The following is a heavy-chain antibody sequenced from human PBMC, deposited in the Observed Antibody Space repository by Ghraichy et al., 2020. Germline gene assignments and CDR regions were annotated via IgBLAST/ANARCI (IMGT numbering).Heavy chain of an antibody. Sequence: GGSLRLSCAASGFTFSSYWMHWVRQAPGKGLVWVSRINSDGSSTSYADSVKGRFTISRDNAKNTLYLQMNSLRAEDTAVYYCARDQVDSSGWYRHYYYYYGMDVWGQGTTVTVSS. CDR3: ARDQVDSSGWYRHYYYYYGMDV. D-gene: IGHD6-19*01. CDR2: INSDGSST. J-gene: IGHJ6*02. V-gene: IGHV3-74*01. CDR1: GFTFSSYW.